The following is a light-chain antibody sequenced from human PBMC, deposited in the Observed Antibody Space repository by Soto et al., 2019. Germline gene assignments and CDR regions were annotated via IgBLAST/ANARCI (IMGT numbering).Light chain of an antibody. CDR3: QHRGKWPRT. CDR1: QSVSSY. CDR2: GAS. Sequence: EIVLTQSPPTLSLSPGERATLSCRASQSVSSYLAWYQQKPGQAPRLLIYGASNRATGIPARFSGSGSGTDFTLTISSLEPEDFAVYYCQHRGKWPRTFGQGTKLEIK. V-gene: IGKV3-11*01. J-gene: IGKJ2*01.